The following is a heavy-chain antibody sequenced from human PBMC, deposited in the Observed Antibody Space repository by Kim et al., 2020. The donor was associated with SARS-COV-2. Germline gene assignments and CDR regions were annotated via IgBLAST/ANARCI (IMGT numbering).Heavy chain of an antibody. Sequence: GGSLRLSCAASGFTFSSYGMQWVRQAPGKGLEWVAVISYDGSNKYYADSVKGRFTISRDNSKNTLYLQMNSLRAEDTAVYYCARDQGYSYGYHWFDPWGQGTLVTVSS. J-gene: IGHJ5*02. CDR1: GFTFSSYG. D-gene: IGHD5-18*01. CDR2: ISYDGSNK. V-gene: IGHV3-33*05. CDR3: ARDQGYSYGYHWFDP.